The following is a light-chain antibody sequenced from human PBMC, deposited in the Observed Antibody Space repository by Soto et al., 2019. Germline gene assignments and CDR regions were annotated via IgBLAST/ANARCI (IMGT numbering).Light chain of an antibody. Sequence: QSALTQPASVSGSPGQSITISCTGTSRDVGGFNSVSWYQLRPGTAPKLILYDVVDRPSGVSYRFSGSKSGNTASLTISGLQAADEAEYFCSSYTSNTTNVFGSGTKLTVL. J-gene: IGLJ1*01. CDR3: SSYTSNTTNV. CDR2: DVV. V-gene: IGLV2-14*03. CDR1: SRDVGGFNS.